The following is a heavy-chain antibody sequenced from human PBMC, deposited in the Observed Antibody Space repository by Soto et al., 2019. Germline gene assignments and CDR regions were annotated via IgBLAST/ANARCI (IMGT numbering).Heavy chain of an antibody. CDR1: GYTFTSYG. CDR2: ISAYNGNT. V-gene: IGHV1-18*01. CDR3: ARDASSGYYAMGHSSCYYYGMDV. J-gene: IGHJ6*02. D-gene: IGHD3-22*01. Sequence: QVQLVQSGAEVKKPGASVKVSCKASGYTFTSYGISWVRQAPGQGLEWMGWISAYNGNTNYAQRLQGRVTMATDTSTSTVYMELRSLRSDDTAVYYCARDASSGYYAMGHSSCYYYGMDVWGQGTTVTVSS.